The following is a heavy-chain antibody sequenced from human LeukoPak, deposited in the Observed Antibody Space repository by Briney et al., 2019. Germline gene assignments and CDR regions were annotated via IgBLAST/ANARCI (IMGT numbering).Heavy chain of an antibody. J-gene: IGHJ4*02. V-gene: IGHV3-23*01. CDR3: AKDRYCSSTNCPYDY. CDR1: GFTSSDYT. Sequence: PGGSLRLSCAASGFTSSDYTMNWVRQAPGKGLEWVSGISVSDDSTYYADSGKGRFTMSRENSNNMLYLQMNSLRAEDTAVYYCAKDRYCSSTNCPYDYWGQGTLVTVSS. CDR2: ISVSDDST. D-gene: IGHD2-2*01.